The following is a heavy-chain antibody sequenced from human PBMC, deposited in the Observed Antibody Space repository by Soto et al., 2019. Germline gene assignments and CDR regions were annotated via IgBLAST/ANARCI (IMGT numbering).Heavy chain of an antibody. V-gene: IGHV1-3*01. Sequence: QVQLVQSGAEVKKPGASVKVSCKASGYTFSTYAVQWVRQAPGQSLEWIGWIHAGNGDTKYSQKFQERVTITRDTSASTTYMELSSLRSEDTAVYYCARVPRYTSDIVEVPAVMFEDWFVPWGQGTLVTVSS. J-gene: IGHJ5*02. CDR2: IHAGNGDT. D-gene: IGHD2-2*01. CDR1: GYTFSTYA. CDR3: ARVPRYTSDIVEVPAVMFEDWFVP.